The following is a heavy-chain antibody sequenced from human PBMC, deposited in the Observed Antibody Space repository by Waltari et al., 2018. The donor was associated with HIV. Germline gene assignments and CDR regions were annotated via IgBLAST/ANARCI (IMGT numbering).Heavy chain of an antibody. CDR3: AKGGAIVVVTAIRYYGLDV. J-gene: IGHJ6*02. Sequence: QVQLVQSGPEVKKSGASVNVSCKASRHTFTDYYIHWVRQAPGQGLEWMEWINPKSGATKYALQCQGRGTLTRDTSTSTAHMELNSLRSDDTAVYFCAKGGAIVVVTAIRYYGLDVWGQGTTVTVSS. CDR1: RHTFTDYY. D-gene: IGHD2-21*02. CDR2: INPKSGAT. V-gene: IGHV1-2*02.